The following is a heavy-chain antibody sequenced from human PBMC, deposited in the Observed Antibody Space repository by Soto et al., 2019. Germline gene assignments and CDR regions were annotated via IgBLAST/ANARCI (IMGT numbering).Heavy chain of an antibody. CDR2: ISYDGSNK. CDR3: AKDLGPWMGGVLECYFDY. CDR1: GFTFSSYG. Sequence: GGSLRLSCAASGFTFSSYGMHWVRQAPGKGLEWVAVISYDGSNKYYADSVKGRFTISRDNSKNTLYLQMNSLRAEDTAVYYCAKDLGPWMGGVLECYFDYWGQGNLVTVSS. J-gene: IGHJ4*02. D-gene: IGHD1-26*01. V-gene: IGHV3-30*18.